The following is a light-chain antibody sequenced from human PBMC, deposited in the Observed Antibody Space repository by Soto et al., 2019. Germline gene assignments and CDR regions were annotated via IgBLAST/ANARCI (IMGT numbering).Light chain of an antibody. J-gene: IGKJ1*01. CDR2: GAS. V-gene: IGKV3-15*01. CDR3: QQYGSSPGT. CDR1: QSVSSN. Sequence: EIVMTQSPATLSVSPGERATLSCRASQSVSSNLVWYQQKPGQAPRLLISGASTRATGIPARFSGSGSETEFTLTISSLQSEDFAVYYCQQYGSSPGTFGQGTKVAIK.